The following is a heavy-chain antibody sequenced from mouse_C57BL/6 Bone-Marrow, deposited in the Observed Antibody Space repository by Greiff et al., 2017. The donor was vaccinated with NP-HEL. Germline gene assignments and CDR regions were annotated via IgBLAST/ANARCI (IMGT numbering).Heavy chain of an antibody. J-gene: IGHJ1*03. CDR3: ARSRYSNFHWYFDV. V-gene: IGHV1-80*01. Sequence: QVQLQQSGAELVKPGASVKISCKASGYAFSSYWMNWVKQRPGKGLEWIGQIYPGDGDTNYNGKFKGKATLTADKSSSTAYMQLSSLTSEDSAVYFCARSRYSNFHWYFDVWGTGTTVTVSS. CDR1: GYAFSSYW. CDR2: IYPGDGDT. D-gene: IGHD2-5*01.